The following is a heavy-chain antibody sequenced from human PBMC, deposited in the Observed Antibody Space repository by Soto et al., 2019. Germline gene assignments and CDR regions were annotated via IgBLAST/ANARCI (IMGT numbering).Heavy chain of an antibody. CDR1: GFTFDDYA. CDR2: ISWNSGSI. D-gene: IGHD3-3*01. V-gene: IGHV3-9*01. J-gene: IGHJ4*02. Sequence: EVQLVESGGGLVQPGRSLRLSCAASGFTFDDYAMHWVRQAPGKGLEWVSGISWNSGSIGYADSVKGRFTISRDNAKNSLYLQMNSLRAQETALYYCAKAVKYYDFWSRVQSDYFDYWGQGTLVTVSS. CDR3: AKAVKYYDFWSRVQSDYFDY.